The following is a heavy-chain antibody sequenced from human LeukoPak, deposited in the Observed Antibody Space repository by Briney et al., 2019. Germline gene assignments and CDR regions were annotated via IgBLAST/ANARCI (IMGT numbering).Heavy chain of an antibody. D-gene: IGHD5-18*01. Sequence: GGSLRLSCAASGFTFSSYSMNWVRQAPGKGLEWVSSISATSNYIYYADSVKGRFTISRDNAKNSLYLQMNSLRAEDTPVYYCARDTSGYTFDDWGQGTLVTVSS. J-gene: IGHJ4*02. V-gene: IGHV3-21*01. CDR2: ISATSNYI. CDR1: GFTFSSYS. CDR3: ARDTSGYTFDD.